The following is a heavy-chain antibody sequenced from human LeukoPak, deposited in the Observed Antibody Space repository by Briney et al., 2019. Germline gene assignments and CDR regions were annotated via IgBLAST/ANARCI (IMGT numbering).Heavy chain of an antibody. CDR2: IKQDGSEK. CDR3: ARYWGSSSRKAI. D-gene: IGHD6-13*01. J-gene: IGHJ3*02. CDR1: GLTFSSYW. Sequence: GGSLRLSCAASGLTFSSYWMSWVRQAPGKGLEWVANIKQDGSEKYYVDSVKGRFTISRDNAKNSLYLQMNSLRAEDTAVYYCARYWGSSSRKAIWGQGTMVTVSS. V-gene: IGHV3-7*01.